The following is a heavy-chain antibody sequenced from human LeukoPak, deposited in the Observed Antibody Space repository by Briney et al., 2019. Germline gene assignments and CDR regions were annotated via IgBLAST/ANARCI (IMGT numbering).Heavy chain of an antibody. V-gene: IGHV3-66*01. CDR3: ARDHSGDFSQYYYYYYGMDV. J-gene: IGHJ6*02. CDR1: GFTVSSNY. CDR2: IYSGGST. D-gene: IGHD4-17*01. Sequence: PGGSLRLSCAASGFTVSSNYMSWVRRAPGKGLEWVSVIYSGGSTYYADSVKGRFTISRDNSKNTLYLQMNSLRAEDTAVYYCARDHSGDFSQYYYYYYGMDVWGQGTTVTVSS.